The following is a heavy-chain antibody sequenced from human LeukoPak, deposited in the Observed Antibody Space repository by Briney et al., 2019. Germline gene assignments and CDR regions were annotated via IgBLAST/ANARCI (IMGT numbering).Heavy chain of an antibody. Sequence: GSLRPSCAASGFTFSSYGMHWVRQAPGKGLEWVSAISGSGGSTYYADSVKGRFTISRDNSKNTLYLQMNSLRAEDTAVYYCARELVAVGSYFDLWGQGTLVTVSS. CDR1: GFTFSSYG. CDR3: ARELVAVGSYFDL. D-gene: IGHD1-26*01. CDR2: ISGSGGST. V-gene: IGHV3-23*01. J-gene: IGHJ4*02.